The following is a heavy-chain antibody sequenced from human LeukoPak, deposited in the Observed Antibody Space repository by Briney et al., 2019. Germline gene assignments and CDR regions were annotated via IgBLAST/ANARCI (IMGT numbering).Heavy chain of an antibody. V-gene: IGHV3-21*01. D-gene: IGHD1-26*01. J-gene: IGHJ5*02. Sequence: GGSLRLSCAASGFTFSTYNMNWVRQAPGKGLEWVSSIRGTSSYIHYADSVKGRFTISRDNAKNSLYLQMNSLRVEDKAVYYCARDQGKWELAGWFDPWGQGTLVTVSS. CDR2: IRGTSSYI. CDR1: GFTFSTYN. CDR3: ARDQGKWELAGWFDP.